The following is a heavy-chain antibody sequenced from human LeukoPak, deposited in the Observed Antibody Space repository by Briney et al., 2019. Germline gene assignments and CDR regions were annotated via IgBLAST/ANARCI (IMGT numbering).Heavy chain of an antibody. D-gene: IGHD4-17*01. CDR2: ISYAGSNK. Sequence: PGGSLRLSCAASGLTFSSYVMHWVRQAPGKGLEWVAVISYAGSNKYYADSVKGRFTISRDNSKNTLYLQMNSLRAEDTALYYCARAFGDSFPILDYWGQGNLVTVSS. V-gene: IGHV3-33*01. CDR1: GLTFSSYV. J-gene: IGHJ4*02. CDR3: ARAFGDSFPILDY.